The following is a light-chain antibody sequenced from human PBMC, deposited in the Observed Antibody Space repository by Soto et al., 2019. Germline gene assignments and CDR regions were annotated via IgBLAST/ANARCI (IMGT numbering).Light chain of an antibody. Sequence: DIQMTQSPSTLSASVGDRVAITCRASRNINNLLAWYQQKPGKAPKLLIYKASSLESGDPSRFSGSGSGTEFTLTISSLQPDDFATYYCQRYYTFPLTFGGGTKVEIK. J-gene: IGKJ4*01. CDR1: RNINNL. CDR3: QRYYTFPLT. CDR2: KAS. V-gene: IGKV1-5*03.